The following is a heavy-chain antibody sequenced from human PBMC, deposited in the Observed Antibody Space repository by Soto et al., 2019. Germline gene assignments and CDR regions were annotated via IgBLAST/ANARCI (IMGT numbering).Heavy chain of an antibody. CDR2: IAYDGSNK. Sequence: TXESLRLSCAASGFSFSSYCMHWVRQAPGKRLEWVAVIAYDGSNKYYEDSVKGRFTISRDNSKNTLYLQMNSLRAEDTAVYYCAKALVPQGWFDAWGQRTLVTVSS. V-gene: IGHV3-30*18. CDR1: GFSFSSYC. CDR3: AKALVPQGWFDA. J-gene: IGHJ5*02.